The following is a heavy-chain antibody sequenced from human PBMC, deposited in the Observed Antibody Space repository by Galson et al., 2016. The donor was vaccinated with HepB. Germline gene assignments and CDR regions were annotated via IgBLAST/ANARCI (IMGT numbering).Heavy chain of an antibody. CDR1: GYTFTSHG. CDR3: ARDRWFGDYGMDV. V-gene: IGHV1-18*01. CDR2: ISAYNGNT. J-gene: IGHJ6*02. D-gene: IGHD3-10*01. Sequence: SVKVSCKASGYTFTSHGINWVRQAPGQGLEWMGWISAYNGNTNYEQKLHDRVTMTTDTSTTTAYMELRSLRSDDTAVYFWARDRWFGDYGMDVWGQGTTVTVSS.